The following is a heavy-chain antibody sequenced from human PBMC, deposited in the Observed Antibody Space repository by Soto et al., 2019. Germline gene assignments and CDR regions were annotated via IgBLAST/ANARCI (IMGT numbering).Heavy chain of an antibody. CDR2: VDPRSGAT. J-gene: IGHJ4*01. Sequence: QVQLVQSGAEVKTPGASVKVSCKPFGYSFTAYYIHWVRQAPGQGLECMGWVDPRSGATKYAQRFQGRVIITRDTSFHKVYMELSGLTFDYTAVYSWATDDDGACAFWGQGSVVTVST. CDR3: ATDDDGACAF. CDR1: GYSFTAYY. V-gene: IGHV1-2*02. D-gene: IGHD4-17*01.